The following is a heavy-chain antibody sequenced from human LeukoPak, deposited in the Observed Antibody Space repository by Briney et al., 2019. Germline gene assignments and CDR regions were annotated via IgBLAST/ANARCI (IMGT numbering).Heavy chain of an antibody. CDR1: GYTFTGYC. J-gene: IGHJ4*02. Sequence: ASVKVSCKASGYTFTGYCMHWVRQAPGQGLEWVGWINPNSGDANHAQKFQGRVTMTRDTSISTAYMELSRLRSDDTAVYYCARHYYGSGGFGYWGQGTLVTVSS. CDR3: ARHYYGSGGFGY. D-gene: IGHD3-10*01. CDR2: INPNSGDA. V-gene: IGHV1-2*02.